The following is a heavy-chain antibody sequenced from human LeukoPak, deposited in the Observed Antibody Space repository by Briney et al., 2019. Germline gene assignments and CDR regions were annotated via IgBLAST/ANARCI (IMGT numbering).Heavy chain of an antibody. V-gene: IGHV3-74*01. CDR1: GFALRTYW. CDR3: TRAGSGSSYDS. Sequence: GRSLRLSCAASGFALRTYWMHWVRQAPGKGLVWVSLINSDGTSTIYAGSVKGRFTISRGTAKNTLYLEMNRLRADDTAVYYCTRAGSGSSYDSWGQGTLVTVSS. CDR2: INSDGTST. J-gene: IGHJ4*02. D-gene: IGHD3-10*01.